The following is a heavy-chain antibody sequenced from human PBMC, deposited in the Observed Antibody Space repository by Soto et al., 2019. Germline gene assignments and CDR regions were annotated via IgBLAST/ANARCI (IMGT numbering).Heavy chain of an antibody. D-gene: IGHD2-2*03. V-gene: IGHV3-30*18. Sequence: GGSLRLSCAASGFTFSSYGMHWFRQAPGKGLEWVAVISYDGSNKYYADSVKGRFTISRDNSKNTLYLQMNSLRAEDTAVYYCAKSLRWMRTPPPIDPWGKGTLVTGSS. CDR2: ISYDGSNK. CDR3: AKSLRWMRTPPPIDP. J-gene: IGHJ5*02. CDR1: GFTFSSYG.